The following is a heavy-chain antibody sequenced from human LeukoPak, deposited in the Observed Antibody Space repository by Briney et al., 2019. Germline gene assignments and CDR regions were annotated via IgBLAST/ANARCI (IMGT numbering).Heavy chain of an antibody. CDR1: GYSISSGYY. Sequence: SETLSLTCAVSGYSISSGYYWGWIRQPPGKGLEWIGSIYHSGSTYYNPSLKSRVTISVDTSKNQFSLKLSSVTAADTAVYYCARRIVPAAIGEFDPWSQGTLVTVSS. CDR2: IYHSGST. V-gene: IGHV4-38-2*01. J-gene: IGHJ5*02. CDR3: ARRIVPAAIGEFDP. D-gene: IGHD2-2*02.